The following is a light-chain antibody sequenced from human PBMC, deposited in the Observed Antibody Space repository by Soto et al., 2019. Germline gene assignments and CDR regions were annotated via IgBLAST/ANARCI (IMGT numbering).Light chain of an antibody. Sequence: DIQMTQSPSSLSASLGDRVTITYRSSQDISDYLAWYQQKPGNPPKLLIFDASTLQSGVPSRFRGSGAGTDFTLTITSLQPEDVATYYCQKYNKAPWTFGQGTRVEI. CDR3: QKYNKAPWT. V-gene: IGKV1-27*01. CDR1: QDISDY. J-gene: IGKJ1*01. CDR2: DAS.